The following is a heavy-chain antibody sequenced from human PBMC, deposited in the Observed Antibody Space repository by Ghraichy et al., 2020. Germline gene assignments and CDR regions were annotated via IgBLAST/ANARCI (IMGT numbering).Heavy chain of an antibody. Sequence: GGSLRLSCGVYGFTFSRFWMSWVRQAPGKGLEWVANVKHDGSEKYYAESVKGRFTISRDDANNSLYLHMNSLRVEDTAVYYCTRDSGAWLQSRIGFFDYWGQGSLVTVSS. CDR2: VKHDGSEK. V-gene: IGHV3-7*01. J-gene: IGHJ4*02. CDR1: GFTFSRFW. D-gene: IGHD5-24*01. CDR3: TRDSGAWLQSRIGFFDY.